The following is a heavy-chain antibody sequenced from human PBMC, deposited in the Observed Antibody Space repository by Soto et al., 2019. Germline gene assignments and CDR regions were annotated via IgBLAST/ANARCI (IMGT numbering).Heavy chain of an antibody. J-gene: IGHJ4*02. CDR3: ARAPMVLSRSYFDS. CDR1: GGSISNFY. V-gene: IGHV4-59*01. CDR2: ISYSGNT. D-gene: IGHD2-8*01. Sequence: SETLSLTCTVSGGSISNFYWSWIRQPPGKGLEWIGYISYSGNTNYNPSLKSRVSISVDTSKNQLSLNLTSVAAADTAVYYCARAPMVLSRSYFDSWGQGTPVTVSS.